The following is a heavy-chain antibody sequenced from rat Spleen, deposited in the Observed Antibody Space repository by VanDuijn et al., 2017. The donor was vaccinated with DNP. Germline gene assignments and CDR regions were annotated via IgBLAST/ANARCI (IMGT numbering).Heavy chain of an antibody. V-gene: IGHV2-41*01. Sequence: QVRLRESGPGLVQPSHTLSLTCTVSGFSLTSYAVSWVRQPPGKGLEWMGLIGNTGGTRYTSPLKSRLTITKDTSKSQVFLKLNSLQTEDTATYYCARDLIIRDTTSAMDAWGQGTSVTVSS. CDR2: IGNTGGT. CDR1: GFSLTSYA. CDR3: ARDLIIRDTTSAMDA. D-gene: IGHD4-3*01. J-gene: IGHJ4*01.